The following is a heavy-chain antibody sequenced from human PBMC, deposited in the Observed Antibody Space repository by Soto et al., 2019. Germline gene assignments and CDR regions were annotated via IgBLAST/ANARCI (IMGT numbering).Heavy chain of an antibody. D-gene: IGHD2-15*01. CDR1: GYTFTGYY. V-gene: IGHV1-2*02. Sequence: QVQLVQSGAEVKKPGASVKVSCKASGYTFTGYYMHWVRQAPGQGLEWMGWINPNSGGTNYAQKFQGRVTITADESTSTAYMELSSLRSEDTAVYYCARGSGSHCSGGSCYSGYFQHWGQGTLVTVSS. J-gene: IGHJ1*01. CDR2: INPNSGGT. CDR3: ARGSGSHCSGGSCYSGYFQH.